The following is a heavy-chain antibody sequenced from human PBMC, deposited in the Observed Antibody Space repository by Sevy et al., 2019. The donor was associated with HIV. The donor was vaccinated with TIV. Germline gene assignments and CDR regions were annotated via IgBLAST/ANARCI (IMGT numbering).Heavy chain of an antibody. CDR1: GFTFRNYV. D-gene: IGHD3-10*01. CDR2: ISDGGGTT. CDR3: AKRVAGALAALDI. V-gene: IGHV3-23*01. J-gene: IGHJ3*02. Sequence: GGSLRLSCAASGFTFRNYVMNWVRQPPGKGLEWVSVISDGGGTTYYADSVKGRFTISRDDSKSTLYLQMNSLRVEDTAVYFCAKRVAGALAALDIRGQGTMVTVSS.